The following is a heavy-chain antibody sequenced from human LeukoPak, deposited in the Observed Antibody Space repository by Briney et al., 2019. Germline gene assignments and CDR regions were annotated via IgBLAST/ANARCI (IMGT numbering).Heavy chain of an antibody. J-gene: IGHJ4*02. Sequence: GGSLRLSCAASGFTFSSYAMSWVRQAPGRGLEWVSAISGSGGSTYYADSVKGRFTISRDNSKNTLYLQMNSLRAEDTAVYYCARASSGYSSEYWGQGTLVTVSS. CDR1: GFTFSSYA. CDR3: ARASSGYSSEY. D-gene: IGHD3-22*01. V-gene: IGHV3-23*01. CDR2: ISGSGGST.